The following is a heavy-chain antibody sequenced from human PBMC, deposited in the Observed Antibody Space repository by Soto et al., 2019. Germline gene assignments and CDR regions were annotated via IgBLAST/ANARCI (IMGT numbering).Heavy chain of an antibody. D-gene: IGHD3-22*01. V-gene: IGHV4-30-4*01. CDR1: GGSISSGDYY. CDR2: IYYSGST. Sequence: PSETLSLTCTVSGGSISSGDYYWSWIRQPPGKGLEWIGYIYYSGSTYYNPSLKSRVTISVDTSKNQFSLKLSSVTAADTAVYYCARGVYYYDSSGYYVDYWGQGTLVTV. CDR3: ARGVYYYDSSGYYVDY. J-gene: IGHJ4*02.